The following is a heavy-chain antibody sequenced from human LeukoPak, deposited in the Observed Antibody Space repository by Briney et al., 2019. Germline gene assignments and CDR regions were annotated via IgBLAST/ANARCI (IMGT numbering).Heavy chain of an antibody. CDR1: GFTFTNYA. V-gene: IGHV3-23*01. D-gene: IGHD3-22*01. CDR3: TRGGSTGYYRLDF. J-gene: IGHJ4*02. CDR2: ISGSGDST. Sequence: GGSLRLSCAASGFTFTNYAMSWVRQTPGKGLEWVSGISGSGDSTYYADSVKGRFTISRDSSKNTLYLQMNSLRADDTAVYYCTRGGSTGYYRLDFWGQGTLVTVSS.